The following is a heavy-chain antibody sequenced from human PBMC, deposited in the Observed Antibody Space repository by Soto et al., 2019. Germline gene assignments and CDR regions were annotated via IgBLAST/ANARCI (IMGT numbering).Heavy chain of an antibody. CDR3: ATLPPRIVVMTTEIPS. J-gene: IGHJ5*02. CDR1: GGSISSGDYY. CDR2: IYYSGST. Sequence: SETLSLTCTVSGGSISSGDYYWSWNRQPPGKGLEWIGYIYYSGSTYYNPSLKSRVTISLDTSKNQFSLKLSSVTAADTAVYYCATLPPRIVVMTTEIPSWGQGTLVTVSS. V-gene: IGHV4-30-4*01. D-gene: IGHD2-21*02.